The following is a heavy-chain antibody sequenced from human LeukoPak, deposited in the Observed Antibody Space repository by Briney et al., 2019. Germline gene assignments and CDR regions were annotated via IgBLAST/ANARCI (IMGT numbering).Heavy chain of an antibody. CDR1: GDSVSSNSAA. Sequence: LSQTLSLTCAISGDSVSSNSAAWNWIRQSPSRGLEWLGRTYYRSKWYNDYAVSVKSRITINPDTSKNQFSLQLNSVTPEDTAVYYCARAPVPNLRYHYYGMDVWGQGTTVTVSS. CDR3: ARAPVPNLRYHYYGMDV. J-gene: IGHJ6*02. CDR2: TYYRSKWYN. D-gene: IGHD3-10*01. V-gene: IGHV6-1*01.